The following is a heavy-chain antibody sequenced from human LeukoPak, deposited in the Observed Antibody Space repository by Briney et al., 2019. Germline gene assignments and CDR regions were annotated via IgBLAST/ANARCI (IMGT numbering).Heavy chain of an antibody. Sequence: GASVKVSCKASGYAFTNYAISWVRQAPGQGLEWMGWISGNNDNPNYGQKFQGRFTVTTDSSTSTAYMELRNLRFDDTAVYYCARDGTSTDDYWGQGTLVTVSS. D-gene: IGHD2-2*01. CDR1: GYAFTNYA. J-gene: IGHJ4*02. CDR3: ARDGTSTDDY. V-gene: IGHV1-18*01. CDR2: ISGNNDNP.